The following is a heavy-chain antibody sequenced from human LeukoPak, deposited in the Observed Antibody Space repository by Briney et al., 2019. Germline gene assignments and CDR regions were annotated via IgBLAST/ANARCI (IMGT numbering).Heavy chain of an antibody. CDR3: ASEGGTYGAGIDY. V-gene: IGHV1-2*02. D-gene: IGHD4-17*01. CDR1: GYTFTGYY. CDR2: INPNSGGT. J-gene: IGHJ4*02. Sequence: GASVKVSCKASGYTFTGYYMHWVRQAPGQGLEWMGWINPNSGGTNYAQKFQGRVTMTRDTSVSTAYMELSRLRSDDTAVYYCASEGGTYGAGIDYWGQGTLVTVSS.